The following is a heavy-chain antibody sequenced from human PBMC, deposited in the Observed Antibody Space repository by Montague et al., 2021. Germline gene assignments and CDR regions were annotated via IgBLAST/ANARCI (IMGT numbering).Heavy chain of an antibody. Sequence: SETRSLTCTVSRSLINSDYYWGWIRQPPGKGLEWMVSVSHGGRTYYNPSLKSRVTISVDTSNNHFSLKLSSVTAADTAMYYCARERDRYYYMDIWGKGTTVTVSS. CDR3: ARERDRYYYMDI. CDR1: RSLINSDYY. J-gene: IGHJ6*03. CDR2: VSHGGRT. V-gene: IGHV4-38-2*02.